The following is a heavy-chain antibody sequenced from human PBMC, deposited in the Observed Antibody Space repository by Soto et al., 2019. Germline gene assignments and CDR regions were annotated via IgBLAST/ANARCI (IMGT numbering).Heavy chain of an antibody. J-gene: IGHJ4*02. D-gene: IGHD5-18*01. CDR3: AKGGAIQLFIGY. Sequence: QVQLVESGGGVVQPGRSPRLSCAASGFTFSSYGMHWVRQAPGKGLEWVAVISYDGSNKYYADSVKGRFTISRDNSKNTLYLQMNSLRAEDTAVYYCAKGGAIQLFIGYWGQGTLVTVS. V-gene: IGHV3-30*18. CDR2: ISYDGSNK. CDR1: GFTFSSYG.